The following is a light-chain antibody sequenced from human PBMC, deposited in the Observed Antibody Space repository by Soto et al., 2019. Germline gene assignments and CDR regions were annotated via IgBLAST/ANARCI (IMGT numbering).Light chain of an antibody. CDR3: CSYAGNYTLL. V-gene: IGLV2-11*01. J-gene: IGLJ2*01. Sequence: VLTQPRSVSGSPGQSVTVSCTGTSRDVGIYNYVSWYQQRPGTAPKVMIYDVTKRPSGVPDRFSGSKSANTASLTISGLQADDEADYYCCSYAGNYTLLFGGGTKVTVL. CDR2: DVT. CDR1: SRDVGIYNY.